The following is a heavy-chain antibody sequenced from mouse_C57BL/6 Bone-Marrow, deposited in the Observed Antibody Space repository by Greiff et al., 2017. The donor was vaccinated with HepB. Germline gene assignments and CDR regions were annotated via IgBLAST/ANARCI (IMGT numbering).Heavy chain of an antibody. CDR1: GYAFSSSW. D-gene: IGHD2-10*01. J-gene: IGHJ1*03. CDR3: ATYSWYFYV. V-gene: IGHV1-82*01. CDR2: IYPGDGDT. Sequence: QVQLQQSGPELVKPGASVKISCKASGYAFSSSWMNWVKQRPGKGLEWIGRIYPGDGDTNYNGKFKGKATLTAAKSSSTAYMQLSSLTSEDSAVYFCATYSWYFYVWGTGTTVTVSS.